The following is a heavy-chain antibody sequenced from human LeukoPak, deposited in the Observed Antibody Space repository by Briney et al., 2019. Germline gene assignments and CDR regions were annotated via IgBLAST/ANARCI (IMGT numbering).Heavy chain of an antibody. J-gene: IGHJ5*02. CDR3: ARGSLWFGEYPGWFDP. Sequence: GSLRLSCAASEFSVGSNYMTWVRQAPGKGLEWVSLIYSGGSTYYADSVKGRFTISRDNSKNTLYLQMNSLRAEDTAVYYCARGSLWFGEYPGWFDPWGQGTLVTVSS. D-gene: IGHD3-10*01. CDR1: EFSVGSNY. CDR2: IYSGGST. V-gene: IGHV3-66*01.